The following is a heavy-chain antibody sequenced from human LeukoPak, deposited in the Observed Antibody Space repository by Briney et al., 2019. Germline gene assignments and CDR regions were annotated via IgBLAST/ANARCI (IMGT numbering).Heavy chain of an antibody. D-gene: IGHD5-24*01. CDR3: ARTPNRDGYSHIDF. V-gene: IGHV3-23*01. CDR1: GFTFTNHA. J-gene: IGHJ4*02. Sequence: GGSLRLSCAASGFTFTNHAMAWVRLAPGKGLEWVSTLSDSDTSTYYADSVKGRFTISRDNSRNTMYLQMDSLRADDTGVYFCARTPNRDGYSHIDFWGQGALVTVSS. CDR2: LSDSDTST.